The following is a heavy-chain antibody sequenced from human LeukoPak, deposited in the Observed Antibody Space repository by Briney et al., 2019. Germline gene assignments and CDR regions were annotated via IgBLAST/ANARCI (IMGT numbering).Heavy chain of an antibody. Sequence: VASVKVSCKASGGTFSSYAISWVRQAPGQGLEWMGRIIPILGIANYAQKFQGRVTITADKSTSTAYMELSSLRSEDTAVYYCARRRYCSSTSCYAYDYYYGMDVWGQGTTVTVSS. V-gene: IGHV1-69*04. J-gene: IGHJ6*02. CDR3: ARRRYCSSTSCYAYDYYYGMDV. D-gene: IGHD2-2*01. CDR1: GGTFSSYA. CDR2: IIPILGIA.